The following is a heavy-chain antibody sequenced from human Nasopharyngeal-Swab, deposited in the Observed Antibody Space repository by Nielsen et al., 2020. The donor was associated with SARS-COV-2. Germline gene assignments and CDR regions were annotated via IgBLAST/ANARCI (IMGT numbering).Heavy chain of an antibody. CDR3: ARVSRPTGIGWYFDF. J-gene: IGHJ2*01. Sequence: GGSLRLSCAASGFTFSAYWMSWVRQAPGKGLEWVANIQQDGTEKSYLDSGKGRFTISKDNAKNSLYLQMDSLRAEDTAFYYCARVSRPTGIGWYFDFWGRGALVSVSS. CDR1: GFTFSAYW. V-gene: IGHV3-7*03. D-gene: IGHD3-9*01. CDR2: IQQDGTEK.